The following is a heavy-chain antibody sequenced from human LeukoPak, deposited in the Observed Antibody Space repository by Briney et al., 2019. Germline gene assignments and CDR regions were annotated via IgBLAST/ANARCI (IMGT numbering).Heavy chain of an antibody. CDR3: AKLVSSSSWYSDY. Sequence: GGSLRLSCAASGFTFSSYAMSWVRQAPGKGLEWVSAISGGSTYYADSVKGRFTISRDNSKNTLYLQMNSPRAEDTAVYYCAKLVSSSSWYSDYWGQGTLVTVSS. J-gene: IGHJ4*02. CDR2: ISGGST. CDR1: GFTFSSYA. D-gene: IGHD6-13*01. V-gene: IGHV3-23*01.